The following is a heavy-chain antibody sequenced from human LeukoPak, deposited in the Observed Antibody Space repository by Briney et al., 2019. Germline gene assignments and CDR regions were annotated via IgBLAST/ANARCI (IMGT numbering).Heavy chain of an antibody. CDR1: GYTFTNYD. CDR2: MTPSSGNT. CDR3: ARGDY. Sequence: GASVKVSCKASGYTFTNYDINWVRQATGQGLEWMGWMTPSSGNTGYAQKFQGRVTLTRDTSISTAYLELRSLTSEDTAIYYCARGDYWGQGTLVTVS. J-gene: IGHJ4*02. V-gene: IGHV1-8*01.